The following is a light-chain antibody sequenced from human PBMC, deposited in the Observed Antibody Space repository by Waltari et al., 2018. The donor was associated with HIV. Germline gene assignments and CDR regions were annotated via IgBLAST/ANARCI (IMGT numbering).Light chain of an antibody. Sequence: DFHMTQSPSSLSASVGDTVTITCRASQAINNYLNWYQQSPGKAPKLLIFGASNLQSGVPLRFSVGGYGTDFTLTISGLEPEDFATYFCQQSYKTPQTFGQGTRVEMK. CDR1: QAINNY. V-gene: IGKV1-39*01. CDR2: GAS. CDR3: QQSYKTPQT. J-gene: IGKJ5*01.